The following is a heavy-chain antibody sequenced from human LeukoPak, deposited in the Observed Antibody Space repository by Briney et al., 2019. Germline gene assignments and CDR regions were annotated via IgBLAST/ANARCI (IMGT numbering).Heavy chain of an antibody. CDR1: GGSISSGSYY. CDR3: ARGLIPQSDYDILTGYYSAARVRVGYYYYYYMDV. CDR2: IYTSGST. D-gene: IGHD3-9*01. J-gene: IGHJ6*03. Sequence: PSETLPLTCTVSGGSISSGSYYWSWIRQPAGKGLEWIGRIYTSGSTDYNPSLKSRVTISVDTSKNQFSLKLSSVTAADTAVYYCARGLIPQSDYDILTGYYSAARVRVGYYYYYYMDVWGKGTTVTISS. V-gene: IGHV4-61*02.